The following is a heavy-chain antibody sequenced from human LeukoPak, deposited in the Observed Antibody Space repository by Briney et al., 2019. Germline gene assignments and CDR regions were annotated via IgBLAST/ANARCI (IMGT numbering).Heavy chain of an antibody. CDR2: ISGSGGST. J-gene: IGHJ4*02. CDR3: ASLTYYYDSSGYYNY. V-gene: IGHV3-23*01. D-gene: IGHD3-22*01. CDR1: GFTFSSYA. Sequence: PGGSLRLSCAASGFTFSSYAMSWVRQAPGKGLEWVSAISGSGGSTYYADSVKGRFTISRDNSKNTLYLQMNSLRAEDTAVYYCASLTYYYDSSGYYNYWGQGTLVTVSS.